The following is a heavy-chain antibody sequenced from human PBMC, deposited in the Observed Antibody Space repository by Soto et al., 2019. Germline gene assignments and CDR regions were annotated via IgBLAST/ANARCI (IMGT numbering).Heavy chain of an antibody. D-gene: IGHD3-22*01. J-gene: IGHJ4*02. CDR1: GYSFAGYW. V-gene: IGHV5-10-1*01. CDR2: IDPSDSQT. CDR3: ARQIYDSDTGPNFQYYFDS. Sequence: LKISCKGSGYSFAGYWITWVRQKPGKGLEWMGRIDPSDSQTYYSPSFRGHVTISVTKSITTVFLQWSSLRASDTATYYCARQIYDSDTGPNFQYYFDSWGQGTPVTVSS.